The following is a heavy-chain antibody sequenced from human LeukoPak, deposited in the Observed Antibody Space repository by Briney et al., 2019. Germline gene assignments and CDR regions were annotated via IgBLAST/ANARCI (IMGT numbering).Heavy chain of an antibody. CDR3: ARVGVADCGGDCYLGY. V-gene: IGHV3-30-3*01. J-gene: IGHJ4*02. Sequence: GGSLRLSCAASGFTFSSYAMHWVRQAPGKGLEWVAVISYDGSNKYYADSVKGRFTISRDNSKNTLYLQMNSLRAEDTAVYYCARVGVADCGGDCYLGYWGQGTLVTVSS. CDR1: GFTFSSYA. CDR2: ISYDGSNK. D-gene: IGHD2-21*02.